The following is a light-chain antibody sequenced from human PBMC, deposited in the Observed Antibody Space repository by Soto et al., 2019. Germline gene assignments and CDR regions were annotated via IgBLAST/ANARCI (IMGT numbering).Light chain of an antibody. CDR1: QSVGRK. Sequence: EIEMTQSPATLSVSPGERATLSCRSSQSVGRKLAWYQQKPGQAPRLLIYDASNRAMGVPARFSGSGSGTEFTLAISSLQTEDVAVYHCQHYYIWPPWTFGQGTKVEI. CDR3: QHYYIWPPWT. CDR2: DAS. V-gene: IGKV3-15*01. J-gene: IGKJ1*01.